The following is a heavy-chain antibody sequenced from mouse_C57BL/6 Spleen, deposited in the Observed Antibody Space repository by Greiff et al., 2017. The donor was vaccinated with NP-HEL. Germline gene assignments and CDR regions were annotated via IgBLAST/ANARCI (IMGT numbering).Heavy chain of an antibody. CDR3: ARGWIGYGNYKAMDY. D-gene: IGHD2-1*01. CDR2: IDPSDSYT. V-gene: IGHV1-59*01. J-gene: IGHJ4*01. Sequence: QVQLQQPGAELVRPGTSVKLSCKASGYTFTSYWMHWVKQRPGQGLEWIGVIDPSDSYTNYNQKFKGKATLTVDTSSSTAYMQLSSLTSEDSAVYYWARGWIGYGNYKAMDYWGQGTSVTVSS. CDR1: GYTFTSYW.